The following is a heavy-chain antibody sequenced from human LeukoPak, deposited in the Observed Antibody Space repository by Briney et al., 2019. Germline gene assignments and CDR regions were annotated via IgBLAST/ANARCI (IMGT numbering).Heavy chain of an antibody. CDR3: ARVKVVVAANGWFDP. J-gene: IGHJ5*02. CDR1: GYSISSGYY. Sequence: PSETLSLTCTVSGYSISSGYYWGWIRQPPGKGLEWIGSIYHSGSTYYNSSLKSRVTISVDTSKNQFSLKLSSVTAADTAVYYCARVKVVVAANGWFDPWGQGTLVTVSS. D-gene: IGHD2-15*01. V-gene: IGHV4-38-2*02. CDR2: IYHSGST.